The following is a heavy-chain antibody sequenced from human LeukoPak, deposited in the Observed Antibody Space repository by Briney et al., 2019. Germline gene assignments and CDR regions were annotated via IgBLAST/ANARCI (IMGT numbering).Heavy chain of an antibody. D-gene: IGHD3-22*01. CDR3: ASRYGNDSSFYDY. V-gene: IGHV4-39*07. CDR2: IYYIGST. J-gene: IGHJ4*02. Sequence: SETLSLTCTVSGGSITNSSYYWGWIRQPPGKGLEWIATIYYIGSTYYNPSLKSRVTISVDTSNNQFSLKLSSVTAADTAVYYCASRYGNDSSFYDYWGQGTLVTVSS. CDR1: GGSITNSSYY.